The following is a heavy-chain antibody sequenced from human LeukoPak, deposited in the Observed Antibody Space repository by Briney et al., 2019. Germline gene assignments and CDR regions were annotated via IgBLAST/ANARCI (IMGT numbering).Heavy chain of an antibody. V-gene: IGHV4-61*05. CDR2: IYYSGST. J-gene: IGHJ3*02. CDR3: ARWLQMLDAFDI. Sequence: PSETLSLTCTVSGGSISSSSYYWGWIRQPPGKGLEWIGYIYYSGSTNYNPSLKSRVTISVDTSKNQFSLKLSSVTAADTAVYYCARWLQMLDAFDIWGQGTMVTVSS. CDR1: GGSISSSSYY. D-gene: IGHD5-24*01.